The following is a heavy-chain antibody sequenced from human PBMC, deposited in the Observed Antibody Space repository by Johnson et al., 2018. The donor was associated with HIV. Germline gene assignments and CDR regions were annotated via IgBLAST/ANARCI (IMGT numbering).Heavy chain of an antibody. J-gene: IGHJ3*02. V-gene: IGHV3-53*01. CDR3: ARGGHCGGDCAGAKQALDI. Sequence: VHLVESGGGLIQPGGSLRLSCAVSGLSVSINYITWVRQAPGKGLEWVSVIHSGGSTYYADSVEGRFTISRDNSKNTVLLQMNSLRVEDTAVYYCARGGHCGGDCAGAKQALDIWGQGTVVTVSS. CDR1: GLSVSINY. D-gene: IGHD2-21*01. CDR2: IHSGGST.